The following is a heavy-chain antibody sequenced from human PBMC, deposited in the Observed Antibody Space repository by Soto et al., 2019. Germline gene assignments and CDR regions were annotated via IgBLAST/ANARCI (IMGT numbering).Heavy chain of an antibody. CDR3: TRRPGS. J-gene: IGHJ5*02. Sequence: EVQLVESGGGLVQPGESLRLSCAASGFTVSNNYMSWVRQAPGKGLEWVSFIYSGGNTYYADSVKGRFTISRVKSKNTLYLQMNNLRVEDTAVYYCTRRPGSWGQGTLVTVSS. CDR2: IYSGGNT. V-gene: IGHV3-66*01. CDR1: GFTVSNNY. D-gene: IGHD7-27*01.